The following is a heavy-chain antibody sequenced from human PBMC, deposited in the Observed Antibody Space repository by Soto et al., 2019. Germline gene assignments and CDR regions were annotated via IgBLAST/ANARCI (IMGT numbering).Heavy chain of an antibody. D-gene: IGHD3-10*01. V-gene: IGHV3-30*18. J-gene: IGHJ6*02. Sequence: GGSLRLSCAASGFTFTNYGMHWVRQAPGKGLEWVAVISNTGTNKYFADSLKGRVTISRDNSKNTLYLQVNSLRADDTAVYYCAKDVGSFADYFGMDVWGQGTTVTSP. CDR1: GFTFTNYG. CDR2: ISNTGTNK. CDR3: AKDVGSFADYFGMDV.